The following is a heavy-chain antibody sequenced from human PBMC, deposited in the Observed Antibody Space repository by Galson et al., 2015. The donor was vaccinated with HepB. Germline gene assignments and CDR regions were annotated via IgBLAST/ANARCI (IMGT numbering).Heavy chain of an antibody. CDR1: GYTFTSYA. D-gene: IGHD3-3*01. CDR2: INTNTGNP. Sequence: SVKVSCKASGYTFTSYAMNWVRQAPGQGLEWMGWINTNTGNPTYAQGFTGRFVFSLDTSVSTAYLQISSLKAEDTAVYYCARARGRRWGSGFGVVITQNYYYYYMDVWGKGTTVTVSS. J-gene: IGHJ6*03. CDR3: ARARGRRWGSGFGVVITQNYYYYYMDV. V-gene: IGHV7-4-1*02.